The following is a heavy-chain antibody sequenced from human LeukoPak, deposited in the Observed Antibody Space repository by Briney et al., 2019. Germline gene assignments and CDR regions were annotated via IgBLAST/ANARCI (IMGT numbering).Heavy chain of an antibody. J-gene: IGHJ4*02. CDR2: FIPIFGTA. D-gene: IGHD1-7*01. CDR1: GGTFNTYA. CDR3: ARDLGITGTYDNHCFDY. Sequence: SVKVSCKASGGTFNTYAISWVRQAPGQGLEWMGRFIPIFGTANYAQKFQGRVSITTDESTSTAYTQLSSLRSEDTAMYYCARDLGITGTYDNHCFDYWGQGTLVTVSS. V-gene: IGHV1-69*05.